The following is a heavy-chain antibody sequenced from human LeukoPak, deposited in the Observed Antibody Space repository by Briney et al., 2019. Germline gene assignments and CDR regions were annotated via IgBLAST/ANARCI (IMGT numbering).Heavy chain of an antibody. D-gene: IGHD3-10*01. J-gene: IGHJ4*02. CDR3: ARGGRYYGSGIPKGYYFDY. Sequence: ASVKVSCKASGGTFSSYAISWVRQAPGQGLEWMGGINPIFGTANYAQKFQGRVTITTDESTSTAYMELSSLRSEDTAVYYCARGGRYYGSGIPKGYYFDYWGQGTLVTVSS. CDR1: GGTFSSYA. V-gene: IGHV1-69*05. CDR2: INPIFGTA.